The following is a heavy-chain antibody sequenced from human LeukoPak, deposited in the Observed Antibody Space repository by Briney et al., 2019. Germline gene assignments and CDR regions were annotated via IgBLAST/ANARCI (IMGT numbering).Heavy chain of an antibody. CDR2: INPNSGDT. D-gene: IGHD1-26*01. Sequence: ASVKVSCTASGYTFTGYYMHWVRQAPRQGLEWMGWINPNSGDTNYAQKFQGRVSMTGDTSISTAYMDLSGLRSDDTALYYCARGLGWDSGTYLGAWGQGTLVTVSS. J-gene: IGHJ5*02. CDR1: GYTFTGYY. CDR3: ARGLGWDSGTYLGA. V-gene: IGHV1-2*02.